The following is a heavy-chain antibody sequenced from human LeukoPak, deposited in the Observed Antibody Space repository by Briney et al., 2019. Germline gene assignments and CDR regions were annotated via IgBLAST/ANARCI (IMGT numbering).Heavy chain of an antibody. V-gene: IGHV4-4*07. CDR1: GGSISSYY. J-gene: IGHJ4*02. CDR2: IYTSGST. CDR3: ASSGYCTNGVCYDY. Sequence: SETLSLTCTVSGGSISSYYWSWIRRPAGKGLEWIGRIYTSGSTNYNPSLKSRVTMSVDTSKNQFSLKLSSVTAADTAVYYCASSGYCTNGVCYDYWGQGTLVTVSS. D-gene: IGHD2-8*01.